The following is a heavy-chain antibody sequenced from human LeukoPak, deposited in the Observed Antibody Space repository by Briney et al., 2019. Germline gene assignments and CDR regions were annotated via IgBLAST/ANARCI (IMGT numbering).Heavy chain of an antibody. D-gene: IGHD2-15*01. CDR2: IIPIFGTA. CDR3: ARVGYCSGGSCYGPNNWFGP. CDR1: GGTFSSYA. V-gene: IGHV1-69*05. J-gene: IGHJ5*02. Sequence: SVKVSCKASGGTFSSYAISWVRQAPGQGLEWMGGIIPIFGTANYAQKFQGRVTITTDESTSTAYMELSSLRSEDTAVYYCARVGYCSGGSCYGPNNWFGPWGQGTLVTVSS.